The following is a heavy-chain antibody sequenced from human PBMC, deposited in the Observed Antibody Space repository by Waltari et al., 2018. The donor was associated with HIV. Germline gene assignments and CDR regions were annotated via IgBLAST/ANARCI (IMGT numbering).Heavy chain of an antibody. Sequence: QVQLQESGPGLVKPSQTLSLTCTVSGGSISSGSYYWSWIRQPAGKGLEWIGRIYTSGSTNYNPSLKSRVTISVDTSKNQFSLKLSSVTAADTAVYYCAREIAAAAPEPLTFDIWGQGTMVTVSS. CDR1: GGSISSGSYY. D-gene: IGHD6-13*01. J-gene: IGHJ3*02. CDR2: IYTSGST. CDR3: AREIAAAAPEPLTFDI. V-gene: IGHV4-61*02.